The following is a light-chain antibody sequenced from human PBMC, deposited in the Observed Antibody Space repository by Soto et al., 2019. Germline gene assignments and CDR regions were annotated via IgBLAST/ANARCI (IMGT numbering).Light chain of an antibody. V-gene: IGKV1-39*01. CDR1: QSISTY. CDR3: QQTYSTPPT. CDR2: AAS. Sequence: DIQMTQSPSSLSASVGDRVTITCRASQSISTYLNWYQYKPGKAPKVLIYAASSLQSGVPSRFSGSGSETEFTLTISSLQPEDFATYSCQQTYSTPPTFGQGTKVDIK. J-gene: IGKJ1*01.